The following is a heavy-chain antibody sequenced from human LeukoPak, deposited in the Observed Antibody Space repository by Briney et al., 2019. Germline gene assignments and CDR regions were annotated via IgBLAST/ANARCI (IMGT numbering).Heavy chain of an antibody. D-gene: IGHD2-15*01. V-gene: IGHV1-18*01. CDR1: GYTFTSYG. CDR2: ISAYNGNT. CDR3: ARVLTSGGPDAFDI. J-gene: IGHJ3*02. Sequence: ASVKVSCKASGYTFTSYGISWVRQAPGQGVEWMGWISAYNGNTNYAQKLQGRVTITTDTSTSTAYMELRSLRSDDTAVYYCARVLTSGGPDAFDIWGQGTMVTVSS.